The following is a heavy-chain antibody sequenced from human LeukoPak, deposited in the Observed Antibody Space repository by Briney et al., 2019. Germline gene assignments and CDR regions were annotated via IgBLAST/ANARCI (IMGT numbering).Heavy chain of an antibody. D-gene: IGHD4-17*01. CDR3: VGAGYGDHSGAY. Sequence: SETLSLTCTVSGDSISGSSYYWGWIRQPPGKGLQWIGNIYYSGSTYYNESLKSRVTMSVDTSKNQFSLRLRSVTAADTAVYYCVGAGYGDHSGAYWGQGTLVTVSS. V-gene: IGHV4-39*01. J-gene: IGHJ4*02. CDR1: GDSISGSSYY. CDR2: IYYSGST.